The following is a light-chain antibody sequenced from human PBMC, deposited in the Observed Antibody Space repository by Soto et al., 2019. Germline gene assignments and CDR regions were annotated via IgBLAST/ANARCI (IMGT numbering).Light chain of an antibody. CDR1: SSDVGGYNY. V-gene: IGLV2-14*01. J-gene: IGLJ2*01. CDR2: DVT. Sequence: QYALTQPASVSGSPGQSITISCTGTSSDVGGYNYVSWYQQHPGKAPQLMIYDVTYRPSGVSNRFSGSKSGNTASLTISGLLAEDEADYYCSSYTSSSTLVFGGGTKLTVL. CDR3: SSYTSSSTLV.